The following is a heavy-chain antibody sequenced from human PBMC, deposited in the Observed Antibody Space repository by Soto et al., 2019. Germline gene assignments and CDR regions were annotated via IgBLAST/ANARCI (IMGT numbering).Heavy chain of an antibody. D-gene: IGHD3-10*01. J-gene: IGHJ3*02. CDR3: ARGRGLGMGYGSGDAFDI. CDR1: KFTFSNYP. Sequence: EVPLVESGGGLVQPGGSLRLSCAASKFTFSNYPMHWVRQAPGKGLEYVSAININGDSTYYANSMEGRFTISRDNSRNTLYLQMGSLRADDMAVYYCARGRGLGMGYGSGDAFDIWGQGTMVIVSS. CDR2: ININGDST. V-gene: IGHV3-64*01.